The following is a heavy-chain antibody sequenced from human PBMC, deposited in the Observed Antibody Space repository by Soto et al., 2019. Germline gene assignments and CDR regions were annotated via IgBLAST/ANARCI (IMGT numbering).Heavy chain of an antibody. Sequence: QVQLQESGPGLVKPSGTLSLTCAVSGGSISSSNWWSWVRQPPGKGLEWIGEIYHSGSTNYNPSLKSRVTISVDKSKNQFSPKLSSVTAADTAVYYCARGVVVVPAAMNNWFDPWGQGTLVTVSS. J-gene: IGHJ5*02. CDR2: IYHSGST. CDR1: GGSISSSNW. CDR3: ARGVVVVPAAMNNWFDP. D-gene: IGHD2-2*01. V-gene: IGHV4-4*02.